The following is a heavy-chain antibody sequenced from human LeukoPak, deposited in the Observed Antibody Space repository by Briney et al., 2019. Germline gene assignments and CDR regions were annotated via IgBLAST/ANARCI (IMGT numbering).Heavy chain of an antibody. D-gene: IGHD4-11*01. Sequence: PSETLSLTCAVYGGSFSGYYWSWIRQPPGKGLEWIGEINHSGSTNYNPSLKRRVTISVDTSKNQFSLKLSSVTAADTAVYYCARGLTSVPPGGSRWFDPWGQGTLVTVSS. CDR3: ARGLTSVPPGGSRWFDP. V-gene: IGHV4-34*01. CDR1: GGSFSGYY. J-gene: IGHJ5*02. CDR2: INHSGST.